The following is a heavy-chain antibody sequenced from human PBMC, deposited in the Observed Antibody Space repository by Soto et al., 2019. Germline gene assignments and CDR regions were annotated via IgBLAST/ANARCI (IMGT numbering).Heavy chain of an antibody. Sequence: EVQLVESGGGLVQPGGSLRLSCAASGFTFSSYAMHWVRQAPGKGLEYVSAISSNGGSTYYANSVKGRFTISRDNSKNTLSIQKGNLKAEYMVVYYCARVKRAGYYASGSYYNPQSYDYYYYLCAWGKGTTVTVSS. J-gene: IGHJ6*03. V-gene: IGHV3-64*01. D-gene: IGHD3-10*01. CDR3: ARVKRAGYYASGSYYNPQSYDYYYYLCA. CDR1: GFTFSSYA. CDR2: ISSNGGST.